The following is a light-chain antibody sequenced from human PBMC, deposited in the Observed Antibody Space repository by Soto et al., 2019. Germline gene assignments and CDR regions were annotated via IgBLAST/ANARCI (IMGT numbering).Light chain of an antibody. CDR2: EAS. CDR1: QRLLSSY. CDR3: QQFGRSVT. V-gene: IGKV3-20*01. J-gene: IGKJ4*01. Sequence: EFVLTQSPATLSLSPGEGATLSCRASQRLLSSYLVWYQQRPGQAPRLLIYEASTRAPGIPDRFSGSGSGTDFNLSISRLEHEDYAVYYCQQFGRSVTFGGGTKVEI.